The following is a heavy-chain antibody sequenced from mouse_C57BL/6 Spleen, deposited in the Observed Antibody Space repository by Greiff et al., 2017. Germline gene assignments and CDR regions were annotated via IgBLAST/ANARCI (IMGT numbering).Heavy chain of an antibody. D-gene: IGHD1-1*01. V-gene: IGHV10-1*01. CDR2: IRSKSNNYAT. CDR1: GFSFNTYA. Sequence: EVQGVESGGGLVQPKGSLKLSCAASGFSFNTYAMNWVRQAPGKGLEWVARIRSKSNNYATYYADSVKDRFTISRDDSESMLYLQMNNLKTEDTAMYYCVSSITTVVEDYFDYWGQGTTLTVSS. CDR3: VSSITTVVEDYFDY. J-gene: IGHJ2*01.